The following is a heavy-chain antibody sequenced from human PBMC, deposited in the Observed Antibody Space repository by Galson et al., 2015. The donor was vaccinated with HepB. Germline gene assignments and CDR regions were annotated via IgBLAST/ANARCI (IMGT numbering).Heavy chain of an antibody. J-gene: IGHJ4*02. CDR2: IWYDGSNK. CDR1: GFTFSRYG. Sequence: SLRLSCAASGFTFSRYGMHWVRQAPGKGLEWVAVIWYDGSNKYYADSVKGRFTISRDNSKNTLYLQMNSLRAEDTAVYYCAKVRRRGVLQQFPYWGQGTLVTVSS. D-gene: IGHD6-13*01. CDR3: AKVRRRGVLQQFPY. V-gene: IGHV3-33*06.